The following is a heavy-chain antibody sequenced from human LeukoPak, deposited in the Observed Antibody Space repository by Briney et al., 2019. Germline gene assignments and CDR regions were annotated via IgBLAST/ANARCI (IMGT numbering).Heavy chain of an antibody. V-gene: IGHV3-66*01. CDR1: GFTVSSNY. D-gene: IGHD3-3*01. CDR3: ARDGYDFWSGYRNN. CDR2: IYSGGST. J-gene: IGHJ4*02. Sequence: GGSLRLSCAASGFTVSSNYMSWVRQAPGKGLEWVSVIYSGGSTYYADSVKGRFTISRDNSKNTLYLRMNSLRAEDTAVYYCARDGYDFWSGYRNNWGQGTLVTVSS.